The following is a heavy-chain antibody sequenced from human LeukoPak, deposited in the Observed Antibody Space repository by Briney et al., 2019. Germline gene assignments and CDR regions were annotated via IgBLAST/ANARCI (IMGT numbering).Heavy chain of an antibody. CDR2: IRYDGISK. J-gene: IGHJ6*03. V-gene: IGHV3-30*02. CDR3: AKRDNTAMRDYYYYMDV. CDR1: GFTFSSYG. D-gene: IGHD5-18*01. Sequence: GGSLRLSCAASGFTFSSYGMHWVRQAPGKGLEGVAFIRYDGISKYYADSVKGRFTISRDNSKNTLYLQMNSLRAEDTAVYYCAKRDNTAMRDYYYYMDVWGKGTTVTVSS.